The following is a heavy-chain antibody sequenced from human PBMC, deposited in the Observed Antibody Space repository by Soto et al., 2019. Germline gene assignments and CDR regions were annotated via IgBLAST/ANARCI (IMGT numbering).Heavy chain of an antibody. J-gene: IGHJ4*02. CDR3: ASTSERFLEWLSPKFDY. CDR1: GGSISSYY. V-gene: IGHV4-59*01. Sequence: SETLSLTCTVSGGSISSYYWSWIRQPPGKGLEWIGYIYYSGSTNYNPSLKSRVTISVDTSKNQFSLKLSSVTAADTAVYYCASTSERFLEWLSPKFDYWGQGTLVTAPQ. CDR2: IYYSGST. D-gene: IGHD3-3*01.